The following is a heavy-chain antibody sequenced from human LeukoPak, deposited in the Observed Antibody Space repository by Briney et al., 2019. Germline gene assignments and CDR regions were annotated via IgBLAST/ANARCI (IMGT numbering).Heavy chain of an antibody. V-gene: IGHV3-48*01. Sequence: PGGSLRLSCAASGFTFSSYSMNWVRQAPGKGLEWVSYISSSSSTIYYADSVKGRFTISRDNAKNSLYLQMNSLRAEDTAVYYCARDDYDFWSGDTARFDYWGQGTLVTVCS. CDR3: ARDDYDFWSGDTARFDY. D-gene: IGHD3-3*01. J-gene: IGHJ4*02. CDR2: ISSSSSTI. CDR1: GFTFSSYS.